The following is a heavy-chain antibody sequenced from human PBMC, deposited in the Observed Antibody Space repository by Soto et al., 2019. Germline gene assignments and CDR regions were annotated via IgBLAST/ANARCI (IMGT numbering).Heavy chain of an antibody. CDR2: VYPSDSDV. D-gene: IGHD3-22*01. J-gene: IGHJ4*02. Sequence: GESLKISCQGSGYRFTSSWIGWVRQMPGKGLEWLGNVYPSDSDVRYSPSFQGHVIISADKSISTAYLQWSSLKASDTAIYYCARHDTTDYESGAHFYGDYWGQGTQVTVSS. CDR1: GYRFTSSW. CDR3: ARHDTTDYESGAHFYGDY. V-gene: IGHV5-51*01.